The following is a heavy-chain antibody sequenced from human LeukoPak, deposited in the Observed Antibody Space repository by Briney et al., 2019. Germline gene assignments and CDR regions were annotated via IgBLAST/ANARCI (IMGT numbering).Heavy chain of an antibody. CDR1: GFTFSTYE. CDR3: IMATIAGVDH. CDR2: ISYSGDTI. J-gene: IGHJ4*02. V-gene: IGHV3-48*03. Sequence: GGSLRLSCAASGFTFSTYEINWVRQAPGKGLEWISYISYSGDTIYYADSVKGRFTISRDNAKKSLYLQMNNLGGEDTAVYCAIMATIAGVDHWGQGTLVTVSS. D-gene: IGHD5-12*01.